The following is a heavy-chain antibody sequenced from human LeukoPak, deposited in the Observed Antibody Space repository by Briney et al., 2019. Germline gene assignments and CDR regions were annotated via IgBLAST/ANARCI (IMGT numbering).Heavy chain of an antibody. Sequence: GGSLRLSCAASGFTFSSYWMSWVSQAPGKGLEWVANIKQEGSEKYYVDSVKGRFTISRDNAKHSLYLQMNSLRAEDTAVYYCARDAFGIVVVPAAMWFDPWGQGTLVTVSS. CDR2: IKQEGSEK. CDR1: GFTFSSYW. D-gene: IGHD2-2*01. V-gene: IGHV3-7*01. J-gene: IGHJ5*02. CDR3: ARDAFGIVVVPAAMWFDP.